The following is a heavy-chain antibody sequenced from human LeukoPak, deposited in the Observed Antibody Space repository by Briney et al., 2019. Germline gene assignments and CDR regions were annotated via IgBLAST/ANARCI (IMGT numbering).Heavy chain of an antibody. D-gene: IGHD3-10*01. CDR1: GGTFSSYA. Sequence: GASVKVSCKASGGTFSSYAISWVRQAPGQGLEWMGVIIPIFGTANYAQKFQGRVTITADESTSTAYMELSSLRSEDTAVYYCACYYGSGSYLLNYYYYYMDVWGKGTTVTVSS. CDR2: IIPIFGTA. CDR3: ACYYGSGSYLLNYYYYYMDV. J-gene: IGHJ6*03. V-gene: IGHV1-69*13.